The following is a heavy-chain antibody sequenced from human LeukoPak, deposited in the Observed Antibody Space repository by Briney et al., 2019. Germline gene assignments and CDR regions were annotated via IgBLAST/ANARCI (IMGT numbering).Heavy chain of an antibody. CDR2: ISAYNGNT. Sequence: ASVKVSCKASGYTFNSYDISWVRQAPGQGREWMGWISAYNGNTKYTQKLHGRVTITTDTSTSTAYMELRSLRSDATAVYYCARDHVLLWFGELSLDYWGQGTLVTVSS. V-gene: IGHV1-18*01. D-gene: IGHD3-10*01. J-gene: IGHJ4*02. CDR3: ARDHVLLWFGELSLDY. CDR1: GYTFNSYD.